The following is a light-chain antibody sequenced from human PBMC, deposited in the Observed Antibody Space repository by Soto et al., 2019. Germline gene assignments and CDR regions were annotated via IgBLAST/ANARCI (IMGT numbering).Light chain of an antibody. CDR3: QQYNFWPYT. Sequence: EIVLTQSPGTLSLSPGERATLSCRASQSVASYYLAWYQQKPGQAPRLLIYGASTRATGIPDRFSGSGSGTDFTLTISSLEPEDFGVYYCQQYNFWPYTFGQGTKLEIK. V-gene: IGKV3-20*01. CDR2: GAS. CDR1: QSVASYY. J-gene: IGKJ2*01.